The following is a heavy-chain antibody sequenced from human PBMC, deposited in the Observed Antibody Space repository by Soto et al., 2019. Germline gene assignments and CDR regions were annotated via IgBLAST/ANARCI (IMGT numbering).Heavy chain of an antibody. CDR1: GGSISSSNW. J-gene: IGHJ4*02. V-gene: IGHV4-4*02. CDR2: IYHSGST. CDR3: AEAEQLRLGELSLYY. D-gene: IGHD3-16*02. Sequence: QVQLQESGPGLVKPSGTLSLTCAVSGGSISSSNWWSWVRQPPGKGLEWIGEIYHSGSTNYNPSLKSRVTIAVDKSRNQVSLKLSSVTAADTAVYYCAEAEQLRLGELSLYYWGQGTLVTVSS.